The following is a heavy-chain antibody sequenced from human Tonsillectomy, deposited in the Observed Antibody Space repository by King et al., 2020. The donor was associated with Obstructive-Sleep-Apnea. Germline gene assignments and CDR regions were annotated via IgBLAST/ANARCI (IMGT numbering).Heavy chain of an antibody. Sequence: VQLVESGGGVVQPGRSLRLSWAGSGFTFSSYAMHWVRPAPGKGLGWGAVISYDGSNKYYADSVKGRFTISRDNSKNTLILQMNSLRAEETAVYYCARDFWDYYGWGIDPTLPSKTWGQRNLVTVSS. CDR3: ARDFWDYYGWGIDPTLPSKT. CDR1: GFTFSSYA. J-gene: IGHJ1*01. V-gene: IGHV3-30-3*01. CDR2: ISYDGSNK. D-gene: IGHD3-10*01.